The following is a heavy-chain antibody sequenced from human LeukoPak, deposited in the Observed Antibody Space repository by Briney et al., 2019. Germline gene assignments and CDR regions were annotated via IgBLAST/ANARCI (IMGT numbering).Heavy chain of an antibody. CDR3: AKADWYYFDY. J-gene: IGHJ4*02. D-gene: IGHD3-9*01. CDR2: IRYDGSNK. V-gene: IGHV3-30*02. CDR1: GFTFSSYG. Sequence: GGSLRLSCTASGFTFSSYGMHWVRQAPGKGLKWVAFIRYDGSNKCYADSVKGRFTISRDNSKNTLYLQMNSLRAEDTAVYYCAKADWYYFDYWGQGTLVTVSS.